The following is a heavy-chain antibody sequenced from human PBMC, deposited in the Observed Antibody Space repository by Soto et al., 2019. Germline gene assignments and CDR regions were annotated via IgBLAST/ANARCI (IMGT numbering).Heavy chain of an antibody. J-gene: IGHJ4*02. D-gene: IGHD2-21*01. CDR3: ARDVDHNVVDTVLRPCDY. V-gene: IGHV3-23*01. Sequence: PGGSLRLSGAASGFTLYSYAMSWVRQAPGKGLEWVSTIGSVGGDTYYADSVKGRFTISRDNAKNSLYLQMKSLRAEDTAVYYCARDVDHNVVDTVLRPCDYWGQGTLVTVSS. CDR2: IGSVGGDT. CDR1: GFTLYSYA.